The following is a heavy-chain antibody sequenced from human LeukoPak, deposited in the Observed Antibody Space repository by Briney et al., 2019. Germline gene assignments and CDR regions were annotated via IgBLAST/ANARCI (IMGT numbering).Heavy chain of an antibody. CDR1: GGTFSSYA. J-gene: IGHJ4*02. Sequence: SVKVSCKASGGTFSSYAISWVRQAPGQGLEWMGGIIPIFGTANYAQKFQGRVTITTDESTSTAYMELSSLRSEDTAVYYCARDYYDSSGYYRFDYWGQGTLVTASS. V-gene: IGHV1-69*05. D-gene: IGHD3-22*01. CDR3: ARDYYDSSGYYRFDY. CDR2: IIPIFGTA.